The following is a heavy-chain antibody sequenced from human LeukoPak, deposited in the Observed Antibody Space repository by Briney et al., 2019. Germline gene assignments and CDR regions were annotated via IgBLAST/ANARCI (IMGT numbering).Heavy chain of an antibody. CDR1: GYTFTSYY. CDR2: INPSGGST. Sequence: ASVKVSCKASGYTFTSYYMHWVRQAPGQGLEWMGIINPSGGSTSYAQKFQGRATMTRDMSTSTVYMELSSLRSEDTAVYYCASLSCSSTSCYSRVDYYYMDVWGKGTTVTVSS. D-gene: IGHD2-2*02. CDR3: ASLSCSSTSCYSRVDYYYMDV. V-gene: IGHV1-46*01. J-gene: IGHJ6*03.